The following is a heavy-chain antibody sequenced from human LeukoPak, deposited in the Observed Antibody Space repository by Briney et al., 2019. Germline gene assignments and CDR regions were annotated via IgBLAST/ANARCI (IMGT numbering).Heavy chain of an antibody. Sequence: GESLEISCKGSGYSFANYWFGWVRQMPGKGLGWMGIIYPDDSDTRYSPSFQGQVTISVDKSISTAYLQWGSLKASDTAMYFCARLLTTTLGTYNHFDYWGQGTLVTVSS. CDR1: GYSFANYW. CDR2: IYPDDSDT. CDR3: ARLLTTTLGTYNHFDY. V-gene: IGHV5-51*01. D-gene: IGHD7-27*01. J-gene: IGHJ4*02.